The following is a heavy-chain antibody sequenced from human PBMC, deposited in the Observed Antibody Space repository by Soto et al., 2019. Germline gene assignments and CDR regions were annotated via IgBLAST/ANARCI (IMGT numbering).Heavy chain of an antibody. CDR2: ISPYNGNT. Sequence: ASVKVSCKASGYTFTSYGISWVRQAPGQGLEWMGWISPYNGNTNYAQKLQGRVTMTTDTSTSTAYMELRSLRSDDTAVYYCARAHSGSYYGEGDAFDIWGQGTMVTVSS. D-gene: IGHD1-26*01. CDR3: ARAHSGSYYGEGDAFDI. V-gene: IGHV1-18*01. J-gene: IGHJ3*02. CDR1: GYTFTSYG.